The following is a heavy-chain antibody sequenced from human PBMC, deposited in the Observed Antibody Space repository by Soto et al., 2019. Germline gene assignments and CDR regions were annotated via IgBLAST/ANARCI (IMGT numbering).Heavy chain of an antibody. J-gene: IGHJ3*02. CDR1: GYSFTTYW. V-gene: IGHV5-51*01. Sequence: PGEALKISCKGFGYSFTTYWIGWVRQMPGKGLEWMGIIYPGDSDTRYSPSFQGQVTISADKSISTAYLQWSSLKASDTAMYYCASPRTIAARTNDAFDIWGQGTMVTVSS. CDR3: ASPRTIAARTNDAFDI. D-gene: IGHD6-6*01. CDR2: IYPGDSDT.